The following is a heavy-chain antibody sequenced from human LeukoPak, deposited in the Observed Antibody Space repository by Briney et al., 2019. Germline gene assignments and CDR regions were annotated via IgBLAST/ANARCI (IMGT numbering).Heavy chain of an antibody. Sequence: PGGSLRLSCAASGFTFSSFGMHWVRQAPGKGLEWVAVIWYDASNNYYVDSVKGRFTISRDNSKNTLYLQMNSLRDDDTAVYYCVRGVGVSRFNYLDPWGQGTLVIVSS. D-gene: IGHD1-7*01. V-gene: IGHV3-33*01. CDR3: VRGVGVSRFNYLDP. CDR1: GFTFSSFG. J-gene: IGHJ5*02. CDR2: IWYDASNN.